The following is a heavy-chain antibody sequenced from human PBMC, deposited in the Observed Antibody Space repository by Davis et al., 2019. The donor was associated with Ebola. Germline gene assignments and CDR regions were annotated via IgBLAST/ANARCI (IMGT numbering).Heavy chain of an antibody. D-gene: IGHD6-13*01. CDR3: AHFNPYSSSWHFDY. Sequence: SGPTLVKPTQTLTLTCTFSGFSLSTSGVGVGWIRQPPGKALEWLALIYWNDDKRYSPSLKSRLTITKDTSKNQVVLTMTNMDPVDTATSYCAHFNPYSSSWHFDYWGQGTLVTVSS. J-gene: IGHJ4*02. CDR2: IYWNDDK. V-gene: IGHV2-5*01. CDR1: GFSLSTSGVG.